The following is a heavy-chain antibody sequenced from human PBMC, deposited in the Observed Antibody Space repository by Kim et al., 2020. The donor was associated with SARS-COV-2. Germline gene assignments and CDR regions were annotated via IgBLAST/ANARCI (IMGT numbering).Heavy chain of an antibody. D-gene: IGHD6-13*01. J-gene: IGHJ5*02. Sequence: SETLSLTCAVSGGSISSSNWWSWVRQPPGKGLEWIGEIYHSGSTNYNPSLKSRVTISVDKSKNQFSLKLSSVTAADTAVYYCARVVAAAGTGGWFDPWGQGTLVTVSS. V-gene: IGHV4-4*02. CDR3: ARVVAAAGTGGWFDP. CDR1: GGSISSSNW. CDR2: IYHSGST.